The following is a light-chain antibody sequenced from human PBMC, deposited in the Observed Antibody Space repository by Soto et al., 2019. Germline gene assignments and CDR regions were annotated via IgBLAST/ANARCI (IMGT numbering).Light chain of an antibody. V-gene: IGKV3-11*01. CDR2: DAS. J-gene: IGKJ5*01. CDR1: QSISSY. CDR3: QQRGDWPVT. Sequence: PGERATLSCRASQSISSYLARYQQKPGQAPRLLISDASNRATGIPARFSGSGSGTDFTLIISSLEPEDFAVYYCQQRGDWPVTFGQGTRLEIK.